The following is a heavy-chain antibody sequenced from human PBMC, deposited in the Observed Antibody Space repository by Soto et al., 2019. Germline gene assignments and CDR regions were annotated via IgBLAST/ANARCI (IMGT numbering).Heavy chain of an antibody. J-gene: IGHJ5*01. CDR3: VSDPHSAVTTGGWFES. CDR2: ISGTGGTT. Sequence: EVQLLESGGGLIQPGGSLRLSCAASGFSFESYAMSWVRQAPGTGLMWVSIISGTGGTTFYADSVKGRFTISRDNSKNMVYLQMDSRRAEDTALYYCVSDPHSAVTTGGWFESWGQGTLVTVSS. V-gene: IGHV3-23*01. D-gene: IGHD4-17*01. CDR1: GFSFESYA.